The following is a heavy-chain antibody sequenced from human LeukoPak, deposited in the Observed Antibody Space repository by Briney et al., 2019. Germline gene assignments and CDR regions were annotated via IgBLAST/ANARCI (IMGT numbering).Heavy chain of an antibody. D-gene: IGHD1-14*01. CDR3: AKPEPSSVTPSFDY. J-gene: IGHJ4*02. V-gene: IGHV3-21*01. CDR2: ISSSSSYI. CDR1: GFTFSSYS. Sequence: PGGSLRLSCAASGFTFSSYSMNWVRQAPGKGLEWVSSISSSSSYIYYADSVKGRFTISRDNAKNSLYLQMNSLRAEDTAVYYCAKPEPSSVTPSFDYWGQGTLVTVSS.